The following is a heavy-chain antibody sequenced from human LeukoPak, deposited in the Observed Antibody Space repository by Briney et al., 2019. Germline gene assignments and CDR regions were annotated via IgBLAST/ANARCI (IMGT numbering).Heavy chain of an antibody. J-gene: IGHJ6*03. V-gene: IGHV1-2*02. Sequence: ASVKVSCKASGGTFSSYAISWGRQAPGQGREWMGWINPNSGGTNYAQKFQGRVTMTRDTSISTAYMELSRLRSDDTAVYYCARHHRFDSSWPGDYYMDVWGKGTTVTVSS. CDR2: INPNSGGT. D-gene: IGHD6-13*01. CDR1: GGTFSSYA. CDR3: ARHHRFDSSWPGDYYMDV.